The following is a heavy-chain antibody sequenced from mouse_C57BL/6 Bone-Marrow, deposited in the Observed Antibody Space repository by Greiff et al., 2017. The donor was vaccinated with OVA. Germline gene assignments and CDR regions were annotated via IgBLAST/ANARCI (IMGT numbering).Heavy chain of an antibody. V-gene: IGHV5-15*01. Sequence: EVMLVESGGGLVQPGGSLKLSCAASGFTFSDYGMAWVRQAPRKGPEWVAFISNLAYSIYYADTVTGRFTIARENAKNTLYLEMSSLRSEDTAMYYCARHGDGYYVRAMDYWGQGTSVTVSS. CDR3: ARHGDGYYVRAMDY. D-gene: IGHD2-3*01. CDR1: GFTFSDYG. CDR2: ISNLAYSI. J-gene: IGHJ4*01.